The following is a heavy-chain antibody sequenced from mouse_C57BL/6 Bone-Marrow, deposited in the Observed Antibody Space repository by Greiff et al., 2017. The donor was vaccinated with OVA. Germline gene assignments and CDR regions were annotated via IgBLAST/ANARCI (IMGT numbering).Heavy chain of an antibody. V-gene: IGHV1-64*01. CDR1: GYPFTSYW. Sequence: QVQLQQPGAELVKPGASVKLSCKASGYPFTSYWMHWVKQRPGQGLEWIGMIHPNSGSTNYNEKFKSKATLTVDKSSSTAYMQLSSLTSEDSAVYYCARRDGYDDAMDYWGQGTSVTVSS. CDR2: IHPNSGST. D-gene: IGHD2-2*01. J-gene: IGHJ4*01. CDR3: ARRDGYDDAMDY.